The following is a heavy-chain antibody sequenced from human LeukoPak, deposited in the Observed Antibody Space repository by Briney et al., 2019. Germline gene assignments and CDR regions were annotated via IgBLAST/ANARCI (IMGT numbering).Heavy chain of an antibody. V-gene: IGHV3-23*01. CDR2: ISGSGDNT. D-gene: IGHD2-21*02. CDR3: ARLVVVTAVPYYFDY. Sequence: PGGSLRLSCAASGITFSSHGMSWVRQAPGKGLEWVSAISGSGDNTYYADSVKGRFTISRDNAKNSLYLQMNSLRAEDTAVYYCARLVVVTAVPYYFDYWGQGTLVTVSS. CDR1: GITFSSHG. J-gene: IGHJ4*02.